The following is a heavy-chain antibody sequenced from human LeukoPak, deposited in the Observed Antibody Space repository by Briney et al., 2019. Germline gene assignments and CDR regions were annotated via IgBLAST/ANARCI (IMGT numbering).Heavy chain of an antibody. D-gene: IGHD2-8*01. J-gene: IGHJ6*03. CDR3: ARDIRSHNGPGGYYYYYMDV. CDR2: IYASGST. V-gene: IGHV4-4*07. Sequence: SETLSLTCAVSGLSISSYYWNWLRQPAGRGLEWIGRIYASGSTNNPSLNSRVTMSLDTSSNQFSLTLSSVTAADTAVCHCARDIRSHNGPGGYYYYYMDVWGKGTTVTVSS. CDR1: GLSISSYY.